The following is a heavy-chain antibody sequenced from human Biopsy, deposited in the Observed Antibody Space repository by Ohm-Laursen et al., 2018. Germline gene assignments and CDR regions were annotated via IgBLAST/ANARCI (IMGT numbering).Heavy chain of an antibody. D-gene: IGHD1-1*01. V-gene: IGHV3-9*01. CDR2: ISWHSGSR. CDR1: GFTFDDYA. CDR3: AKDVRVKVQLDGMDV. J-gene: IGHJ6*02. Sequence: SLRLSCAASGFTFDDYAMHWVRPAPGKGLAWVSGISWHSGSRGYADSVKGRFTISRDNAKKLLYLQMNSLRAEDTALYYCAKDVRVKVQLDGMDVWGQGTTVTVSS.